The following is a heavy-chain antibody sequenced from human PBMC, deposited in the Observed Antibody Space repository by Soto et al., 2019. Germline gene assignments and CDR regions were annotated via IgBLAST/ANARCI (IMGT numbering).Heavy chain of an antibody. D-gene: IGHD5-12*01. CDR1: GFTFRSFA. Sequence: EVQLLESGGGLVQPGGSLRLSCAGYGFTFRSFALSWVRQAPGKGLEWVSVISGSGGNSYYADSVKGRFTISRDNSKNTLHLQMNSLRAEDTAVYYCAKGSIVATITGYFDYWGQGTLVTGSS. V-gene: IGHV3-23*01. CDR2: ISGSGGNS. CDR3: AKGSIVATITGYFDY. J-gene: IGHJ4*02.